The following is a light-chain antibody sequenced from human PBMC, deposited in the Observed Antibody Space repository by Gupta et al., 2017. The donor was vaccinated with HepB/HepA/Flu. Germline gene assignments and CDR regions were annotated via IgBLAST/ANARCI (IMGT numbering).Light chain of an antibody. CDR1: QSLVHSNGNTY. V-gene: IGKV2-24*01. J-gene: IGKJ1*01. CDR2: KIS. Sequence: DAVMTQSPLSLTVTLGQPASISCRSSQSLVHSNGNTYLNWLQQRPGQPPRLLIYKISNRFSGVPDRFSGSGAGTDFTLKISRVEAEDVGVYYCLQSSHLPRTFGQGTKVEIK. CDR3: LQSSHLPRT.